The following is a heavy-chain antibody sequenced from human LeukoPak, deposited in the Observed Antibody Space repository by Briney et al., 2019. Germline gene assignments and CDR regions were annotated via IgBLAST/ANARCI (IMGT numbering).Heavy chain of an antibody. Sequence: ASGPTLVKPTHTLTLTCTLSGLSLNTAGVGVGWIRQPPGKALEWLALIYWDDDKRYNPSLKTRLTITKDTSKNQVVLTVTNMDPVDTATYYCAKAGYGSGSYLRYYYYGMDVWGQGTTVTVSS. CDR3: AKAGYGSGSYLRYYYYGMDV. D-gene: IGHD3-10*01. V-gene: IGHV2-5*02. CDR1: GLSLNTAGVG. J-gene: IGHJ6*02. CDR2: IYWDDDK.